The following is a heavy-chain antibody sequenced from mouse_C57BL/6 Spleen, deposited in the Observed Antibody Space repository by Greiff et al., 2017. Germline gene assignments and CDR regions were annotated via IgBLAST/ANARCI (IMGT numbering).Heavy chain of an antibody. CDR1: GFSLTSYG. Sequence: QLQLKESGPGLVQPSQSLSITCTVSGFSLTSYGVHWVRQSPGKGLEWLGVIWRGGSTDYNAAFMSRLSITKDNSKSQVFFKMNSLQADDTAIYYCAKNEAYYSNYGGYFDVWGTGTTVTVSS. CDR2: IWRGGST. J-gene: IGHJ1*03. CDR3: AKNEAYYSNYGGYFDV. D-gene: IGHD2-5*01. V-gene: IGHV2-5*01.